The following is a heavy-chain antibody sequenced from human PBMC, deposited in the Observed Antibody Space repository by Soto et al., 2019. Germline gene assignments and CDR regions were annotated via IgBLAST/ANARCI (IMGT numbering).Heavy chain of an antibody. V-gene: IGHV3-33*01. Sequence: QVQLVESGGGVVQPGRSLRLSCAASGFTFSSYGMHWVRQAPGKGLEWVAVIWYDGSNKYYADSVKGRFTISRDNSKNTLYLQMNSLRAEDTAVYYCARDPSTDFYDFWSGSKDYFDYWGQGTLVTVSS. J-gene: IGHJ4*02. D-gene: IGHD3-3*01. CDR1: GFTFSSYG. CDR2: IWYDGSNK. CDR3: ARDPSTDFYDFWSGSKDYFDY.